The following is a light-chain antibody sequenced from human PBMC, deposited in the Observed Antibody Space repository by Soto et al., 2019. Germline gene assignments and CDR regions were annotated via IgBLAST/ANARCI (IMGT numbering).Light chain of an antibody. Sequence: EIVLTQTPGTLSLSPGDIATLSCRASQSVSNNYLAWYQQKPGQPPRLLIYGSSTRATGVPDRFSGSGSGTEFARIISSLQSEEVAVYYCQQYSNWPPAITFGQGTRLEIK. J-gene: IGKJ5*01. V-gene: IGKV3-15*01. CDR3: QQYSNWPPAIT. CDR1: QSVSNN. CDR2: GSS.